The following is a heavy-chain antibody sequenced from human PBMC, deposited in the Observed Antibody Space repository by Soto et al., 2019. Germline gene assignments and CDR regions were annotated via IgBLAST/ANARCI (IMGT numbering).Heavy chain of an antibody. CDR2: ISYDENNK. V-gene: IGHV3-30*18. CDR1: GFTFSSYG. J-gene: IGHJ4*02. CDR3: AKVLTGDLDY. Sequence: GGSLRLSCAASGFTFSSYGMNWVRQAPGKGLEWVAVISYDENNKYYADSVKGRFTISRDNSKNTLYLQMNSLRAEDTAVYYCAKVLTGDLDYWGLGTLVTVSS. D-gene: IGHD7-27*01.